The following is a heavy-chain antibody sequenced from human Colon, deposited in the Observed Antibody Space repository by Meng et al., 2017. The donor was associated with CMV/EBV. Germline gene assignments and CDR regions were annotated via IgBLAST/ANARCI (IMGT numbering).Heavy chain of an antibody. D-gene: IGHD3-10*01. V-gene: IGHV4-34*01. Sequence: SETLSLTCAVYGGSFSGYYWSWIRQPPGKGLEWIGEINHSGSTNYNPSLKSRVTISVDTSKNQFSLKLSSVTAADTAVYYCARAARDRIHYYGSGSYFASWGQGTLVTVSS. J-gene: IGHJ4*02. CDR1: GGSFSGYY. CDR2: INHSGST. CDR3: ARAARDRIHYYGSGSYFAS.